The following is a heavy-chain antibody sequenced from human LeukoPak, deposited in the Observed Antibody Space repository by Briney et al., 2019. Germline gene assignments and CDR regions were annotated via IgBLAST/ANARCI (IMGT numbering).Heavy chain of an antibody. CDR3: ARARSKYGMDV. CDR1: GFTFSSYG. D-gene: IGHD3-10*01. CDR2: IWYDGSNK. V-gene: IGHV3-33*01. Sequence: GGSLRLSCAASGFTFSSYGMHWVRQAPGKGLEWVAVIWYDGSNKYYADSVKGRFTISRDNSKNTLYLQMNSLRAEDTAVYYCARARSKYGMDVWGQGTTVTVSS. J-gene: IGHJ6*02.